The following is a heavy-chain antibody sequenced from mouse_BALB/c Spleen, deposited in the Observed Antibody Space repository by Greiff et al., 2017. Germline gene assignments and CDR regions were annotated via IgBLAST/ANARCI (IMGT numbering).Heavy chain of an antibody. Sequence: VKLMESGPELVRPGESVKISCKGSGYTFTDYAMHWVKQSHAKSLEWIGVISIYYDNTNYNQKFKGKATMTVDKSSSTAYMELARLTSEDSAIYYCARGVGQGWYFDVWGAGTTVTVSS. CDR3: ARGVGQGWYFDV. CDR2: ISIYYDNT. CDR1: GYTFTDYA. J-gene: IGHJ1*01. V-gene: IGHV1-67*01. D-gene: IGHD3-3*01.